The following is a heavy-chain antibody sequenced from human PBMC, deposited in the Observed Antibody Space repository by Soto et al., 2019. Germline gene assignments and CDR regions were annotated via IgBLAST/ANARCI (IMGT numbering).Heavy chain of an antibody. CDR1: GGSISSYY. D-gene: IGHD4-17*01. J-gene: IGHJ5*01. Sequence: SETLSLTCTVSGGSISSYYWNWIRQPPGKGLEWIGYIHYTGSTNYNPFLKSRVTISVDTSKNQFSLSLSSVTAADTALYYCALTYGDYPYNWFDYWGQGTLVTVSS. CDR3: ALTYGDYPYNWFDY. V-gene: IGHV4-59*01. CDR2: IHYTGST.